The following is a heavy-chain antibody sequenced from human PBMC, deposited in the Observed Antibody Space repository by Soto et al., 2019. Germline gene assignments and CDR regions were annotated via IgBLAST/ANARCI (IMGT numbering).Heavy chain of an antibody. Sequence: QITLKASGPTLVKPTQTLTLTCTFSGFSLSTSGVGVGWIRQPPGTALEWLALIYWDDDKRYRPPLKSRLTITKDTSKKQVVLTMTNMDPVDTATYYCAPLHSYDSNAYYCEDFDYWGQGTLVTVSS. D-gene: IGHD3-22*01. CDR1: GFSLSTSGVG. CDR2: IYWDDDK. J-gene: IGHJ4*02. CDR3: APLHSYDSNAYYCEDFDY. V-gene: IGHV2-5*02.